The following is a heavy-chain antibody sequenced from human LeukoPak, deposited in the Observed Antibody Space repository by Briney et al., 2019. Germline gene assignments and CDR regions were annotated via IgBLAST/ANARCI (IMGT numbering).Heavy chain of an antibody. D-gene: IGHD3-22*01. Sequence: SQTLSLTCTVSGGSISSGNYYWSWIRQPAGKGLEWIGRIYISGSTNYNPSLKSRVTISVDTSKNQFSLKLSSVTAADTAVYYCAREADYNSSGYYYDYWGQGTLVTVSS. CDR1: GGSISSGNYY. CDR2: IYISGST. CDR3: AREADYNSSGYYYDY. V-gene: IGHV4-61*02. J-gene: IGHJ4*02.